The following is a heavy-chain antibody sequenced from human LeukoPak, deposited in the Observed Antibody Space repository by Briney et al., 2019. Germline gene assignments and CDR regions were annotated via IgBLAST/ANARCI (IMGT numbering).Heavy chain of an antibody. CDR3: ARGDMITFGGVFPSDY. V-gene: IGHV3-21*01. J-gene: IGHJ4*02. Sequence: GGSLRLSCAASGFTFSTYSMNWVRQAPGKGLEWVSSISSSSSYIYYAGSVKGRFTISRDNAKNSLYLQMNSLRAEDTAVYYCARGDMITFGGVFPSDYWGQGTLVTVSS. CDR1: GFTFSTYS. CDR2: ISSSSSYI. D-gene: IGHD3-16*01.